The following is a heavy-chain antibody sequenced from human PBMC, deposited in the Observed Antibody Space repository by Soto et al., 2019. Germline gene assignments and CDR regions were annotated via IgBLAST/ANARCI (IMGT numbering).Heavy chain of an antibody. CDR2: VYYSGST. D-gene: IGHD2-2*01. CDR1: GGSVSSSSYY. CDR3: ARVRGYCSSTSCYYFDY. V-gene: IGHV4-39*07. Sequence: SETLSLTCTVSGGSVSSSSYYWGWVRQPPGKGLEWIGSVYYSGSTNYNPSLKSRLTISVDTSKNQFSLKLNSVTAADTAVYFCARVRGYCSSTSCYYFDYWGQGTLVTVSS. J-gene: IGHJ4*02.